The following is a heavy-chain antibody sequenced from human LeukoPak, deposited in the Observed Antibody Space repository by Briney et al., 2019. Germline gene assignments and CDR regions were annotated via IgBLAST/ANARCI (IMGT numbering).Heavy chain of an antibody. J-gene: IGHJ5*02. V-gene: IGHV1-18*01. CDR2: ISAYNGNT. CDR3: ARSTYYYGSGNWFDP. Sequence: GASVKVSCKASGYTFTSYGISWVRQAPGQGLEWMGWISAYNGNTNYVQKLQGRVTMTTDTSTSTAYMELRSLRSDDTAVYYCARSTYYYGSGNWFDPWGQGTLVTVSS. D-gene: IGHD3-10*01. CDR1: GYTFTSYG.